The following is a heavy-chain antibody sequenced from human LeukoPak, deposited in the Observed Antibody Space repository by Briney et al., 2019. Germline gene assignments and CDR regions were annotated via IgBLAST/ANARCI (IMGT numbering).Heavy chain of an antibody. V-gene: IGHV3-23*01. J-gene: IGHJ1*01. CDR3: AKDEDARPMYFQE. D-gene: IGHD3-10*02. Sequence: GGSLRLSCAASGLTFISYAMSWVRQAPGKGLEWVSAISGSGGSIYYADSVKGRFTVSRDNSKNTLYLQMNTLRAEDTAVYYCAKDEDARPMYFQEWGQGTLVTVSS. CDR1: GLTFISYA. CDR2: ISGSGGSI.